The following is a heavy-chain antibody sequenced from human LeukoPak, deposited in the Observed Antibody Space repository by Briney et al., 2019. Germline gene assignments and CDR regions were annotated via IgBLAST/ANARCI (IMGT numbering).Heavy chain of an antibody. CDR1: GYTFTGYY. J-gene: IGHJ4*02. Sequence: ASVKVSCKASGYTFTGYYMHWVRQAPGQGLEWMGWINPNSGGTNYAQKFQGRVTVTRDTSTSTVYMELSSLRSEDTAVYYCAREFKGPGIAPLTAVGLSYWGQGTLVTVSS. V-gene: IGHV1-2*02. CDR2: INPNSGGT. CDR3: AREFKGPGIAPLTAVGLSY. D-gene: IGHD6-13*01.